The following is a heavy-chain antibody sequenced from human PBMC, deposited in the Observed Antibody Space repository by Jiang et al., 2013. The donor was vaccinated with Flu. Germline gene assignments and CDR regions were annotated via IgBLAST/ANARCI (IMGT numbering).Heavy chain of an antibody. CDR3: AIRRKLELDY. CDR2: INTNTGNP. J-gene: IGHJ4*02. Sequence: QSGSELKKPGASVKVSCKASGYTFTNYGINWVRQAPGRGLEWMGWINTNTGNPTYAQDFTGRFVFSLDTSVSTAYLQITSLKAEDTAVYYCAIRRKLELDYWGQGTLVTVSS. CDR1: GYTFTNYG. V-gene: IGHV7-4-1*02. D-gene: IGHD1-7*01.